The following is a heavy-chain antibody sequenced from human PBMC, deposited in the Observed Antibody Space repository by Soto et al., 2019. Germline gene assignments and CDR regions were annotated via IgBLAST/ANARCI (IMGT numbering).Heavy chain of an antibody. Sequence: GEALNISCKGFGYSFTSKWIGWVRQMPGKGLEWMGVIYPGDSDTRYSPSFHGQVTISVDKSISTAYLQWSSLKASDTALYFCARRDRSGWFDAFDVWGQGTKVTVSS. CDR2: IYPGDSDT. CDR3: ARRDRSGWFDAFDV. D-gene: IGHD6-19*01. J-gene: IGHJ3*01. CDR1: GYSFTSKW. V-gene: IGHV5-51*01.